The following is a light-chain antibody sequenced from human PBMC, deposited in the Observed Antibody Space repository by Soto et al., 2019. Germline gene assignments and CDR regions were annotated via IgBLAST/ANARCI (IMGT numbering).Light chain of an antibody. Sequence: QSALTQPASVSGSPGQSITISCTGTSSDIGDYDYVSWYQHLPGKVPKLLIFDVTHRPSGVSDRFSGSKSGNTASLTISGVRPEDEADYYCCSYTDIALDVVFGGGTKLTVL. J-gene: IGLJ2*01. V-gene: IGLV2-14*01. CDR3: CSYTDIALDVV. CDR1: SSDIGDYDY. CDR2: DVT.